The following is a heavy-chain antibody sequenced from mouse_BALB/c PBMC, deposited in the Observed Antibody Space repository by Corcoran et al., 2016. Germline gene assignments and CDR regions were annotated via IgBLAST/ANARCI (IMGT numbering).Heavy chain of an antibody. Sequence: EVLLQQSGPELVKTGASVKIPCKASGYTFTDYNMDWVKQSHGKSLEWIGDINPNNGGTIYNQKFKSKATLTVDKSSSTAYMELRSLTSEDTAVYYCAREGLITTVGYFDYWGQGTTLTVSS. CDR3: AREGLITTVGYFDY. J-gene: IGHJ2*01. V-gene: IGHV1-18*01. CDR2: INPNNGGT. CDR1: GYTFTDYN. D-gene: IGHD1-1*01.